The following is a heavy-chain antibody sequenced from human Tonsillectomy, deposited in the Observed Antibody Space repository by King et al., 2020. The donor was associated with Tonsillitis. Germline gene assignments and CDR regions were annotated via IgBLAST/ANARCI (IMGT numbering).Heavy chain of an antibody. CDR2: ISYDGSNK. CDR1: GFTFSSYA. D-gene: IGHD6-19*01. V-gene: IGHV3-30-3*01. Sequence: VQLVESGGGVVQPGRSLRLSCAASGFTFSSYAMHWVRQAPGKGLEWVAVISYDGSNKYYADSVKGRFTISRDNSKNTLYLQMNSLRTEDTAIYYCARVRGQWLARTALDYWGQGTLVTVSS. J-gene: IGHJ4*02. CDR3: ARVRGQWLARTALDY.